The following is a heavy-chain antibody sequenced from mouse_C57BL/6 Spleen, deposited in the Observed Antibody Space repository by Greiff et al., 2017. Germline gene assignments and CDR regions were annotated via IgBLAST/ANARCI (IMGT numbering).Heavy chain of an antibody. V-gene: IGHV1-85*01. J-gene: IGHJ3*01. CDR3: APGPFAY. CDR2: IDPRDGST. CDR1: GYTFTSYD. D-gene: IGHD3-2*02. Sequence: QVQLQQPGPELVKPGASVKLSCKASGYTFTSYDINWVKQRPGQGLEWIGWIDPRDGSTKYNEKFKGKATLTVDTSSSTAYMELHSLTSEDSAVYFCAPGPFAYWGQGTLVTVSA.